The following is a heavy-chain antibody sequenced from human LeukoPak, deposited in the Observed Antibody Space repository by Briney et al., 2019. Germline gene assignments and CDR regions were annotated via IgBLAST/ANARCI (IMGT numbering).Heavy chain of an antibody. J-gene: IGHJ4*02. D-gene: IGHD4-17*01. CDR1: GYTFSSYA. CDR2: INTNTGNP. Sequence: ASVTVSCTASGYTFSSYAMNWVRQAPGQGLEWMGWINTNTGNPTYARGFTGRFVFSLDTSVSTAYLHISSLQAEDTAVYYCARSNNDGDYLGVGFDYWGQGTLVTASS. V-gene: IGHV7-4-1*02. CDR3: ARSNNDGDYLGVGFDY.